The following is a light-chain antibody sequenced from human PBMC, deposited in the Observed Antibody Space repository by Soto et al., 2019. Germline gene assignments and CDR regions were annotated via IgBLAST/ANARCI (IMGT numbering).Light chain of an antibody. CDR1: SSDVGAYEH. CDR2: DVN. V-gene: IGLV2-14*03. Sequence: QSALTQPASVSGSPGQSVTISCTGASSDVGAYEHVSWYQQHPGRAPKLILYDVNNRPSGVSNHFSGSKSGNTASLVISGLQAEDEADYYCQSYDNTLSSSEVVFGGGTKVTVL. J-gene: IGLJ2*01. CDR3: QSYDNTLSSSEVV.